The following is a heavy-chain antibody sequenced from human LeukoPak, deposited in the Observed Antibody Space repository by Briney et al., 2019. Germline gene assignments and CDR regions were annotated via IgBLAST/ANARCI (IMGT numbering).Heavy chain of an antibody. J-gene: IGHJ4*02. Sequence: SETLSLTCGIHGGSFSGYYWSWIRQTPQKGLEWLGEINHSGSTNYNPSLKSRVTISVDTSKNQFSLRLTPVTAADTAMYFCAREEMPGKFDYWGQGILVTVSS. CDR1: GGSFSGYY. CDR2: INHSGST. V-gene: IGHV4-34*01. D-gene: IGHD1-26*01. CDR3: AREEMPGKFDY.